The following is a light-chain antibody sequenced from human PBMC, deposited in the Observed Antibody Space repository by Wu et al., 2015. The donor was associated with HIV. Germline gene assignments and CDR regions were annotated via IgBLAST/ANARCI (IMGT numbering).Light chain of an antibody. CDR2: AAS. J-gene: IGKJ4*01. CDR1: QSFSSY. CDR3: QQSYSSPLT. Sequence: DIQMTQSPSSLSASVGDRVTISCRASQSFSSYLNWYQQKPGKAPKLLIYAASSLQSGVPSRFSGSGSGTDFTLTISSLQPEDFATYYCQQSYSSPLTFGGRTKVRSN. V-gene: IGKV1-39*01.